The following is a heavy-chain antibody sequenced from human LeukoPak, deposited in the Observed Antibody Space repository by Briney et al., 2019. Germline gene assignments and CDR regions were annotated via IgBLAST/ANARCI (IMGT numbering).Heavy chain of an antibody. CDR1: GGSVSNSNYY. CDR2: IYYSGTT. D-gene: IGHD4-17*01. J-gene: IGHJ4*02. CDR3: ARGRDQIYGDYGYYFDY. Sequence: KASETLSLTCTVSGGSVSNSNYYWSWIRQPPGKGLEWIGYIYYSGTTNYNPSLKSRVTISVDTSKNQFSLKLSSVTAADTAVYYCARGRDQIYGDYGYYFDYWGQGTLVTVSS. V-gene: IGHV4-61*01.